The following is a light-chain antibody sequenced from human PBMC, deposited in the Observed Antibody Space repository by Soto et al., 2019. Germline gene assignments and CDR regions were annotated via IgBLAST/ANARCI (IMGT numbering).Light chain of an antibody. Sequence: QSVLTQPASVPGSPGQSITISCSGTTSDVGGYNLVSWYQQHTAKAPKLLIYEGTQRPSGVSSRFSGSKSGNTASLTISGLQAEDEADYYCCSYASSSSYVFGTGTKVTVL. CDR1: TSDVGGYNL. CDR3: CSYASSSSYV. CDR2: EGT. J-gene: IGLJ1*01. V-gene: IGLV2-23*01.